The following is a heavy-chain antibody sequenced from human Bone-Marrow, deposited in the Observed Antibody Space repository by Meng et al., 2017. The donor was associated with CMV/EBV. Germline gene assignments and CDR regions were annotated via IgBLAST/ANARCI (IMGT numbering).Heavy chain of an antibody. CDR3: ARRLTSGPFDY. CDR2: IYWDDDR. V-gene: IGHV2-5*02. J-gene: IGHJ4*02. Sequence: TFAGCSLTTNEVGVGWIRQPPGKALEWLALIYWDDDRRFSPSLKTRLTITKDTTKNQVALTMANMDPVDTATYFCARRLTSGPFDYWGQGILVTVSS. CDR1: GCSLTTNEVG. D-gene: IGHD3-16*01.